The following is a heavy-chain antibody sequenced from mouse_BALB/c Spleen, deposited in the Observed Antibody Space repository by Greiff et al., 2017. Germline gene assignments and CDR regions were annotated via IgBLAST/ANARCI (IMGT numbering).Heavy chain of an antibody. CDR2: ISSGSSTI. CDR1: GFTFSSFG. D-gene: IGHD2-10*01. Sequence: EVKVVESGGGLVQPGGSRKLSCAASGFTFSSFGMHWVRQAPEKGLEWVAYISSGSSTIYYADTVKGRFTISRDNPKNTLFLQMTSLRSEDTAMYYCARSPAYYGNFYAMDYWGQGTSVTVSS. V-gene: IGHV5-17*02. J-gene: IGHJ4*01. CDR3: ARSPAYYGNFYAMDY.